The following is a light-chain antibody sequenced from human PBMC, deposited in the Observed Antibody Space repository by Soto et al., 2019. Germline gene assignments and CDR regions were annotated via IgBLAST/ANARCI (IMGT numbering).Light chain of an antibody. CDR3: QQYGSAPYT. J-gene: IGKJ2*01. Sequence: EIVLTQSPGTLSLSPGERATLSCRASQTVSSNYLAWYHQNPGQAPRLLIYGASTRATGIPDRFSGSGSGTDFTLTIRTLEPEDFALYYCQQYGSAPYTFGQ. CDR1: QTVSSNY. CDR2: GAS. V-gene: IGKV3-20*01.